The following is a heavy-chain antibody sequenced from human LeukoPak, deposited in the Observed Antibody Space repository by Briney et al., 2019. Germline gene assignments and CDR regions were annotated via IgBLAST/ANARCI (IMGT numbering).Heavy chain of an antibody. CDR2: MYHGGRT. J-gene: IGHJ4*02. V-gene: IGHV4-4*02. CDR3: ATGGVIVNYIY. Sequence: SETLSLTCDVSGGSISSSNWWIWVRQSPGKGLEWIGEMYHGGRTSYHPSLKSRVTISVDKSKDQFSLKLTSATAADTAVYYCATGGVIVNYIYWGQGTLVTVSS. D-gene: IGHD3-16*02. CDR1: GGSISSSNW.